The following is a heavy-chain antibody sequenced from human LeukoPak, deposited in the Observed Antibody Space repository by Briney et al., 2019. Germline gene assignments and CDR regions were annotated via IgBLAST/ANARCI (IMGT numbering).Heavy chain of an antibody. V-gene: IGHV3-21*01. J-gene: IGHJ4*02. CDR3: ALTNYGGNSPFGDY. CDR1: GFTFSNYS. Sequence: KTGGSLRLSCAASGFTFSNYSMNCVRQAPGKGLEWVSSISSSSSYIYYADPVKGRFTISRDNAKNSLYLQMNSPRAEDTAVYYCALTNYGGNSPFGDYWGQGTLVTVSS. D-gene: IGHD4-23*01. CDR2: ISSSSSYI.